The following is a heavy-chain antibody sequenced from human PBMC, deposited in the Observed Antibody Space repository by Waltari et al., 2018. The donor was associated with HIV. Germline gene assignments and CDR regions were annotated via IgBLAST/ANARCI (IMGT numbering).Heavy chain of an antibody. Sequence: QVQLVESGGGVVQPGRSLRLSCAASGFTFSSYGMHWVRQAPGKGRRWFEVVFDERSNNYYASSVKGGFTIARDKSKNTLYLQMNSLRAEDTAVYYCAREDLLYCGGDCYPRDYWGQGTLVNVSS. D-gene: IGHD2-21*02. CDR2: VFDERSNN. CDR1: GFTFSSYG. CDR3: AREDLLYCGGDCYPRDY. V-gene: IGHV3-33*01. J-gene: IGHJ4*02.